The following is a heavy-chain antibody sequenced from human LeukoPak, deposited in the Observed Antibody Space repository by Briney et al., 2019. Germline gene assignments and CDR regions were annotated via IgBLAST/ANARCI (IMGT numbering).Heavy chain of an antibody. J-gene: IGHJ4*02. D-gene: IGHD6-19*01. CDR1: GFTFSSYA. V-gene: IGHV3-64D*09. Sequence: PGGSLRLSCSASGFTFSSYALHWVRQAPGKGLEYVSAISSNGGTTYYADSLKGRFTISRDNSKNMLYLQMSSLRAEDTAVYYCVKEGREGWNYFGYWGQGALVTVSS. CDR3: VKEGREGWNYFGY. CDR2: ISSNGGTT.